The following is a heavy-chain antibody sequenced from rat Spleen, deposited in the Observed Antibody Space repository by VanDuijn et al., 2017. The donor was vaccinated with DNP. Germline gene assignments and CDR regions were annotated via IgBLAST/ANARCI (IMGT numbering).Heavy chain of an antibody. Sequence: EVQLVESGGGLVQPGRSLKLSCLTSGFSFSDYYMAWVRQAPTKGLEWVAYIRYDGGTTYYGDSVKGRFTISRDNAKSTLYLQMNSLRSEDMATYYCARHVLPLRVWDYWGQGVMVTVSS. V-gene: IGHV5-22*01. CDR1: GFSFSDYY. D-gene: IGHD1-4*01. CDR3: ARHVLPLRVWDY. CDR2: IRYDGGTT. J-gene: IGHJ2*01.